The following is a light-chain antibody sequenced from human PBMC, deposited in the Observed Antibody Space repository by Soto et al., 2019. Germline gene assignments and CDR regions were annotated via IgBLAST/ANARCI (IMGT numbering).Light chain of an antibody. J-gene: IGKJ2*01. CDR2: WAC. Sequence: DIVMTQSPDSLAVSLGERAAINCKSSQTVLYSSNNKIYLAWYQQKPGQPPKLLIYWACTRESGVPDRFSGSGSGTDFTLTSSSLQAEDVAVYYCQEYYSTPYTFGQGTKLEIK. CDR1: QTVLYSSNNKIY. V-gene: IGKV4-1*01. CDR3: QEYYSTPYT.